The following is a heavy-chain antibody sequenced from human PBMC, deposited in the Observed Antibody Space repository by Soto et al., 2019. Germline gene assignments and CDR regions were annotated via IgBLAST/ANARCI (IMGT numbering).Heavy chain of an antibody. Sequence: GASVKVSCKATGYTFTSYAMHWVRQAPGQRLEWMGWINAGNGNTKYSQKFQGRVTITRDTSASTAYMELSSLRSEDTAVYYCARDDPWRSSWYDYWGQGNLVTVSS. CDR2: INAGNGNT. CDR1: GYTFTSYA. V-gene: IGHV1-3*01. CDR3: ARDDPWRSSWYDY. D-gene: IGHD6-13*01. J-gene: IGHJ4*02.